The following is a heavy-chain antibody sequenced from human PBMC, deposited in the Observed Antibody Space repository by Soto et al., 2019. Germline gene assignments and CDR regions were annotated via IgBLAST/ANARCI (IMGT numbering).Heavy chain of an antibody. J-gene: IGHJ6*03. CDR3: ARARQGSYYYYYYMDV. CDR2: IYSGGST. Sequence: GGSLRLSCAASGFTVSSNYMSWVRQAPGKGLEWVSVIYSGGSTYYADSVKGRFTISRHNSKNTLYLQMNSLRAEDTAVYYCARARQGSYYYYYYMDVWGKGTTVTVSS. V-gene: IGHV3-53*04. CDR1: GFTVSSNY.